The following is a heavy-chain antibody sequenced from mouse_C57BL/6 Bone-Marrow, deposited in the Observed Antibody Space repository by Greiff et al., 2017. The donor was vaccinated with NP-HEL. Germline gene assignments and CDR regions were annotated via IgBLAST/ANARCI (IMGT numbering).Heavy chain of an antibody. CDR1: GFTFSSYT. CDR3: ARHDYDYDGGFAY. Sequence: EVKLVESGGGLVKPGGSLKLSCAASGFTFSSYTMSWVRQTPEKRLEWVATISGGGGNTYYPDSVKGRFPISRDNAKNTLYLQMSSLRSEDTALYYCARHDYDYDGGFAYWGQGTLVTVSA. CDR2: ISGGGGNT. J-gene: IGHJ3*01. D-gene: IGHD2-4*01. V-gene: IGHV5-9*01.